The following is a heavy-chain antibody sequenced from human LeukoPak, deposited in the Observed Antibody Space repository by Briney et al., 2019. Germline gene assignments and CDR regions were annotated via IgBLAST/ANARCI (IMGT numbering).Heavy chain of an antibody. V-gene: IGHV3-48*01. CDR1: GFTFSSHS. Sequence: PGGSLRLSCAASGFTFSSHSMNWVRKAPGKGLEWVSYISSSTTIYYADSVKGRFTISRDNAKNSLYLQMNSLRAEDTAVYYCAKDPGYSYDGYYYYGMDVWGQGTTVTVSS. CDR2: ISSSTTI. J-gene: IGHJ6*02. D-gene: IGHD5-18*01. CDR3: AKDPGYSYDGYYYYGMDV.